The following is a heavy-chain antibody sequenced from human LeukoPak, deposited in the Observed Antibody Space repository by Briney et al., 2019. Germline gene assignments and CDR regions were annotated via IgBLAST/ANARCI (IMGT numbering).Heavy chain of an antibody. V-gene: IGHV4-34*01. D-gene: IGHD3-10*01. CDR2: INHSGST. CDR1: GGSFSGYY. CDR3: ARRMVGYFDY. Sequence: SETLSLTCAVYGGSFSGYYWSWIRQPPGKGLEWIGEINHSGSTNYNPSLKSRVTISVDTSKNQFSLKLSSVTAADTAVYYCARRMVGYFDYWGQGTLVTVSS. J-gene: IGHJ4*02.